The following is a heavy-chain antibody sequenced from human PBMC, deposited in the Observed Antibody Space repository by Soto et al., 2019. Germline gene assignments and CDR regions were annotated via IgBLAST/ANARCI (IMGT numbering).Heavy chain of an antibody. D-gene: IGHD6-6*01. V-gene: IGHV1-2*04. J-gene: IGHJ6*02. CDR1: GYTFTGYY. Sequence: ASVKVSCKASGYTFTGYYMHWVRQAPGQGLEWMGWINPNSGGTNYAQKFQGWVTMTRDTSISTAYMELSRLRSDDTAVYYCASAVLYSSWGYYGYYYGMDVWGQGTTVTVSS. CDR2: INPNSGGT. CDR3: ASAVLYSSWGYYGYYYGMDV.